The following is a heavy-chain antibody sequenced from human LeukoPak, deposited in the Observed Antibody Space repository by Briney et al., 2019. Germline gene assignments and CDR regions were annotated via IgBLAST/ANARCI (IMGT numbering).Heavy chain of an antibody. D-gene: IGHD3-22*01. J-gene: IGHJ4*02. CDR2: IYTSGST. CDR1: GGSISSYY. CDR3: AKGKTYYYDNSPRFDY. Sequence: SETLSLTCTVSGGSISSYYWSWIRQPAGKGLEWIGRIYTSGSTNYNPSLKSRVTMSVDTSKNQFSLKLSSVTAADTAVYYCAKGKTYYYDNSPRFDYWGQGTLVTVSS. V-gene: IGHV4-4*07.